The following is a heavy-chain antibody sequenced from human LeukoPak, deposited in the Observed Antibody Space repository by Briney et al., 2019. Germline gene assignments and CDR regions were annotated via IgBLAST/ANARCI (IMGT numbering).Heavy chain of an antibody. D-gene: IGHD3-22*01. J-gene: IGHJ4*01. CDR2: ISGSGGST. CDR1: GFTFSSYA. CDR3: ANSLESMGYHYEEPMLFDS. Sequence: PGGCLRLSCAASGFTFSSYAMSWVRQAPGKGLEWVSAISGSGGSTYYADSVKGRFTISRDNSKNTLYLQMNSLRPENTGVYYYANSLESMGYHYEEPMLFDSRGHGTLFSVSS. V-gene: IGHV3-23*01.